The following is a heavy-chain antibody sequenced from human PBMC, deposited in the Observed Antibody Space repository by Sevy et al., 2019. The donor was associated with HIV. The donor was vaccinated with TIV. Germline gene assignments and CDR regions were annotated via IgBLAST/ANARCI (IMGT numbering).Heavy chain of an antibody. CDR3: AREGCTKPHDY. J-gene: IGHJ4*02. Sequence: GGSLRLSCAASGFTFSSYTMTWVRQAPGKGLEWVSSLTYNDKTFYADSVKGRFTISRDNSKSSVYLQMNNLRPEDTAVYYCAREGCTKPHDYWGQGTLVTVSS. V-gene: IGHV3-23*01. CDR2: LTYNDKT. CDR1: GFTFSSYT. D-gene: IGHD2-8*01.